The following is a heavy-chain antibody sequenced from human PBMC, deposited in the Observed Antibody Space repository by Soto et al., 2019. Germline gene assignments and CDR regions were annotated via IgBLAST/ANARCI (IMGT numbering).Heavy chain of an antibody. D-gene: IGHD3-10*01. Sequence: PRLACAACGFTFSIYGMHCVHQAPGKGLEWVAVISYDGSNKYYADSVKGRFTISRDNSKNTLYLQMNSLRAEDTAVYYCGGFGEGAHWGQGTLVTVSS. CDR2: ISYDGSNK. CDR1: GFTFSIYG. V-gene: IGHV3-30*03. J-gene: IGHJ4*02. CDR3: GGFGEGAH.